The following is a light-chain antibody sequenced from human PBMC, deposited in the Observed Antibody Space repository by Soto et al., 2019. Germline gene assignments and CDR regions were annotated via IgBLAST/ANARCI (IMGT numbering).Light chain of an antibody. V-gene: IGKV3-20*01. Sequence: EIVLTQSPGTLSLSPGERTTLSCRASQSISSSYLAWYQQKPGQAPRLLVYGASRRATGIPDRFSGSGSGTDFTFTISRLEPEDVALYYCQQYSSTFWTLGQGTKVEIK. CDR2: GAS. CDR1: QSISSSY. CDR3: QQYSSTFWT. J-gene: IGKJ1*01.